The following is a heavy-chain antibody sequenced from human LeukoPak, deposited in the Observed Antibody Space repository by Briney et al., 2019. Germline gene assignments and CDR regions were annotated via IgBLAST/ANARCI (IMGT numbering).Heavy chain of an antibody. V-gene: IGHV1-2*02. D-gene: IGHD3-10*01. CDR3: ARPVRGAPGYFDY. Sequence: GASVKVSCKASGYTFTGYYMHWVRQAPGQGLEWMGWINPNSGGTNYAQKFQGRVTMTRDTSISTAYMELSRLRSDDTAVYYCARPVRGAPGYFDYWGQGTLVTVSS. J-gene: IGHJ4*02. CDR2: INPNSGGT. CDR1: GYTFTGYY.